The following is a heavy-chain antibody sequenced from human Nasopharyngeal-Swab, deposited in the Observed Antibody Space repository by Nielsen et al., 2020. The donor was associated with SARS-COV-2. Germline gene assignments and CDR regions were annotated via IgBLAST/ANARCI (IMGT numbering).Heavy chain of an antibody. CDR2: ISYDGSNE. J-gene: IGHJ4*02. V-gene: IGHV3-30*18. Sequence: GESLKISCAASGFTFSSYGMHWVRQAPGKGLEWVAVISYDGSNEYYADSVKGRFTISRDNSKNTLYLQMNSLRAEDTAVFYCAKDASVYGIPYYFDYWGQGTLVTVSS. D-gene: IGHD2-8*01. CDR3: AKDASVYGIPYYFDY. CDR1: GFTFSSYG.